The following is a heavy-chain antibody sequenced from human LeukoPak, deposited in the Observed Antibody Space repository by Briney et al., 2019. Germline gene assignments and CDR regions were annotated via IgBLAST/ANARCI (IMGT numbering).Heavy chain of an antibody. J-gene: IGHJ4*02. CDR3: AAICFGNLAIDY. CDR2: ISYSGGT. CDR1: GGAVTSNSYY. V-gene: IGHV4-61*01. Sequence: SSETLSLTCTVSGGAVTSNSYYWSWIRQPPGKGLEWIGYISYSGGTNYNPSLKSRITISVDTSKNQFSLKLTSVTAADTAVYYCAAICFGNLAIDYWGQGNLVTVSS. D-gene: IGHD3-10*01.